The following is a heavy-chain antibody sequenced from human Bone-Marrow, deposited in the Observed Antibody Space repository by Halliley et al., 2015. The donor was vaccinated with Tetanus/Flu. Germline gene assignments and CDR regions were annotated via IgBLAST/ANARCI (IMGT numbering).Heavy chain of an antibody. J-gene: IGHJ4*02. D-gene: IGHD6-13*01. Sequence: SSITGSGSSTYYADSVKGRFTISRENSNSTVFLQMNSLRAEDTAVYFCAKGLLGAVGTVAFDYWGQGTLVTVSS. CDR2: ITGSGSST. V-gene: IGHV3-23*01. CDR3: AKGLLGAVGTVAFDY.